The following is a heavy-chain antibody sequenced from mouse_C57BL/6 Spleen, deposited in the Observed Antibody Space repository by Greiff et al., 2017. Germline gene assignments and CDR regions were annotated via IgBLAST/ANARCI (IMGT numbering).Heavy chain of an antibody. Sequence: EVKLMESGGGLVKPGGSLKLSCAASGFTFSSYTMSWVRQTPEKRLEWVATISGGGGNTYYPDSVKGRFTISRDNAKNTLYLQMSSLRSEDTALYYCARQGWDGHYFDYWSQGTTLTVSS. CDR1: GFTFSSYT. J-gene: IGHJ2*01. V-gene: IGHV5-9*01. CDR2: ISGGGGNT. CDR3: ARQGWDGHYFDY. D-gene: IGHD2-3*01.